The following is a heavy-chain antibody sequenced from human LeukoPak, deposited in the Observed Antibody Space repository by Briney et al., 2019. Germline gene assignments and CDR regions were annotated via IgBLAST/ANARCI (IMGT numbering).Heavy chain of an antibody. Sequence: GGSLRLSCAASGFTFSSYAMSWVRQAPGKGLEWVSAIGGDAVSTYYADSVKGRFSISRDNSKNTLYLQMNSLRADDTAVYYCARGPNSNWSGLDFWGQGTLLTVSS. CDR2: IGGDAVST. V-gene: IGHV3-23*01. CDR3: ARGPNSNWSGLDF. D-gene: IGHD6-6*01. CDR1: GFTFSSYA. J-gene: IGHJ4*02.